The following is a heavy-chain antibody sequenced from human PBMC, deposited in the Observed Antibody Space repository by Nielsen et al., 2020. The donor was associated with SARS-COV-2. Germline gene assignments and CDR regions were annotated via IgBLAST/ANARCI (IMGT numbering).Heavy chain of an antibody. D-gene: IGHD4-17*01. J-gene: IGHJ4*02. V-gene: IGHV3-9*01. CDR3: AKDIGGGDDYGDPLDY. Sequence: GGSLRLSCAASGFTFDDYAMHWVRQAPGKGLEWVSGISWNSGSIGYADSVKGRFTISRDNAKNSLYLQMNSLRAEDTALYYCAKDIGGGDDYGDPLDYWGQGTLVTVSS. CDR2: ISWNSGSI. CDR1: GFTFDDYA.